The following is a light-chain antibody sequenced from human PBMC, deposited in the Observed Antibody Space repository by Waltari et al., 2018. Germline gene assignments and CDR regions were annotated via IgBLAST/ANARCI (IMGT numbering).Light chain of an antibody. Sequence: QSALTQPRSVSGSPGQSVTISCTGTSNDIGSNNFVSWYQYHLGKVPKLMIHDINERPSGVPDRFSGSKSGNTASLTISGLQADDEADYYCCSYAGSYTLFGGGTKLTVL. CDR3: CSYAGSYTL. J-gene: IGLJ2*01. CDR2: DIN. CDR1: SNDIGSNNF. V-gene: IGLV2-11*01.